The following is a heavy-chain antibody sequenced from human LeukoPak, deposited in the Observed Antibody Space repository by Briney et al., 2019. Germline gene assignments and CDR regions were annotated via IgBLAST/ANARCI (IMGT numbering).Heavy chain of an antibody. V-gene: IGHV3-15*01. Sequence: GGSLRLSCAAAGLTFNNAWMNWVRQAPGKGLEWVGRSKSRIHGGTIDYAAPVKGRFTISRDESENTLYLQMNSLKTEDTAVYYCTIGLRDSGSRKFDPWGQGTLVTVSS. CDR3: TIGLRDSGSRKFDP. CDR1: GLTFNNAW. CDR2: SKSRIHGGTI. J-gene: IGHJ5*02. D-gene: IGHD3-10*01.